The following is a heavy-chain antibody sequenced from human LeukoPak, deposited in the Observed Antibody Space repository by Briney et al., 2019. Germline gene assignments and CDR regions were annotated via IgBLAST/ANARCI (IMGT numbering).Heavy chain of an antibody. V-gene: IGHV3-48*01. J-gene: IGHJ4*02. CDR2: IGISSGNT. CDR3: ARDTKYAFDN. D-gene: IGHD2-2*01. Sequence: QPGGSLRLSRAASGFTFSSYSMNWVRQAPGKGLEWISYIGISSGNTKYADSVKGRFTISGDKAKNSVYLQMNSLRVEDTAVYYCARDTKYAFDNWGQGTLVTVSS. CDR1: GFTFSSYS.